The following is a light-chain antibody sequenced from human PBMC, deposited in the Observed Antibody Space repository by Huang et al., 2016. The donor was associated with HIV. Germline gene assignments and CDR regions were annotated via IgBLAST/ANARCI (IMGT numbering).Light chain of an antibody. CDR2: WAA. CDR1: QTILHDSDSRNY. CDR3: QQYYSSPFT. Sequence: DIVMTQSPDSLAVSLGERATINCKSSQTILHDSDSRNYLAWYQRKPGEPPKLLILWAAIRKAGVPDRFIGSGSGTDFTLTISSLQAEDVAVYYCQQYYSSPFTFGPGTNVDI. J-gene: IGKJ3*01. V-gene: IGKV4-1*01.